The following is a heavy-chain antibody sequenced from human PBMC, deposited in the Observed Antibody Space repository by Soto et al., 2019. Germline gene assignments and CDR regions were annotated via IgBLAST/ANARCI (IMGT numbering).Heavy chain of an antibody. CDR2: ISAYNGDT. J-gene: IGHJ6*01. V-gene: IGHV1-18*01. Sequence: QVQLVQSGAEVKMPGASVKVSFKASGYTFTTYGVSWVRQAPGQGLEWMGWISAYNGDTNYAQKFHGRATMTTDPATTTAYREVRSLRRDDKAVDYCSKDAALHCCHGVLNQCYSYYSMDVWGQGTTVTVSS. CDR3: SKDAALHCCHGVLNQCYSYYSMDV. D-gene: IGHD2-8*01. CDR1: GYTFTTYG.